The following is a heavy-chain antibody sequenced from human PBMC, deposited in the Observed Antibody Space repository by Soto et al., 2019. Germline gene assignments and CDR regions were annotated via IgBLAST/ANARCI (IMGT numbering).Heavy chain of an antibody. CDR3: ARWYSSGLYYLDY. CDR1: GYSFTSYW. J-gene: IGHJ4*02. D-gene: IGHD6-19*01. V-gene: IGHV5-51*01. Sequence: HGESLKISCKGSGYSFTSYWIAWVRQMPGKGLECMGIIYPGDSDTRYSPSFQGQVTISADKSSAYLQWSSLEASDTAMYYCARWYSSGLYYLDYWGQGTLVTVSS. CDR2: IYPGDSDT.